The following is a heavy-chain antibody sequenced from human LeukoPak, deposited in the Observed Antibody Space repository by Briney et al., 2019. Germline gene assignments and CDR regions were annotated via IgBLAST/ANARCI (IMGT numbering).Heavy chain of an antibody. D-gene: IGHD5-12*01. Sequence: GGSLRLSCAASGFTFSTYAVHWVRQAPGKGLEWVAVILYDGSNEHYTDSVRGRFTISRDNPKNTLWLQMNSLTADDTAVYYCARGEFSGLDYWGQGTLVTVSS. CDR2: ILYDGSNE. CDR1: GFTFSTYA. CDR3: ARGEFSGLDY. J-gene: IGHJ4*02. V-gene: IGHV3-30-3*01.